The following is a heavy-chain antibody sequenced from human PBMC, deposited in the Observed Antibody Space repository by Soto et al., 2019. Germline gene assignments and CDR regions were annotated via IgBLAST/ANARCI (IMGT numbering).Heavy chain of an antibody. J-gene: IGHJ5*02. CDR1: VFIFSYSA. D-gene: IGHD1-26*01. CDR3: VSGLEWEP. V-gene: IGHV3-73*01. Sequence: GGSLRLSCVASVFIFSYSAMHWVRQASGKWLEWFARIRNKGRSYAXAYAATVXXRITISRYDTYXTAYPXFNSVKTEETAVYYCVSGLEWEPLAQGTLVTVSS. CDR2: IRNKGRSYAX.